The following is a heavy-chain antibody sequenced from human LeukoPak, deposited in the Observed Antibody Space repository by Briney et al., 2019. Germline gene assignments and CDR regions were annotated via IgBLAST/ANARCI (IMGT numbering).Heavy chain of an antibody. V-gene: IGHV3-7*04. CDR3: TRVGYIDEGIDY. D-gene: IGHD5-24*01. Sequence: GGSLRLSCVASGFPFSSYWMTRVRQAPGKGLEWVANIKQDGSKKAYVDSVKGRFTISRDNAKNSLYLQMNSLRAEDTAIYYCTRVGYIDEGIDYWGQGTLVTVSS. CDR2: IKQDGSKK. CDR1: GFPFSSYW. J-gene: IGHJ4*02.